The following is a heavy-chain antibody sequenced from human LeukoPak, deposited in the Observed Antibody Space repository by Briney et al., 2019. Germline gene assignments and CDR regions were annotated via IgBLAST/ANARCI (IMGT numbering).Heavy chain of an antibody. CDR1: GVTFSSYA. Sequence: ASLRLSCAAAGVTFSSYAMCWGRQAREKGVEWVSAISGSGGSTYSEDSVKGRFTISRDNCKNTLYLQMNSLRAEDTAVYYCAKVRFLEWLSSPGYFDYWGQGTLVTVSS. CDR2: ISGSGGST. J-gene: IGHJ4*02. D-gene: IGHD3-3*01. V-gene: IGHV3-23*01. CDR3: AKVRFLEWLSSPGYFDY.